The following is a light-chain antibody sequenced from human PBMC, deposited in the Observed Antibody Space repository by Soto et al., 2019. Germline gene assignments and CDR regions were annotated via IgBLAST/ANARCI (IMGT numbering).Light chain of an antibody. V-gene: IGLV2-8*01. CDR1: SSDVGGYNY. CDR3: SSYAGSNREV. CDR2: EVS. Sequence: QSVLTQPPSASGSPGQSVTIFCTGTSSDVGGYNYVSWYQQHPGKAPKLMIYEVSKRPSGVPDRFSGSKSGNTASLTVSGLQAEDEADYYCSSYAGSNREVFGTGTKVT. J-gene: IGLJ1*01.